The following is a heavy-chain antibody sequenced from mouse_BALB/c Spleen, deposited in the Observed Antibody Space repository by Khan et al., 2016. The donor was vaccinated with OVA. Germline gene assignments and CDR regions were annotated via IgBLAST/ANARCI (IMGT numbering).Heavy chain of an antibody. CDR3: AKDPPYYGMDY. CDR2: IWGGGGK. CDR1: GFSLTDSA. J-gene: IGHJ4*01. V-gene: IGHV2-6-5*01. Sequence: QVQLKESGPGLVAPSQRLYITCNVSGFSLTDSAVSWISQPPGKGLEWLGVIWGGGGKYYNSALNYGLSISKENSKSQASLIMNSMQTDDEATYYFAKDPPYYGMDYWGQGTSVTVSS.